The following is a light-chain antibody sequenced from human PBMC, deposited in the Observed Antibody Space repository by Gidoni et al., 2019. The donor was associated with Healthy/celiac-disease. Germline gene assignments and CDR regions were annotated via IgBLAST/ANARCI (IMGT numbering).Light chain of an antibody. V-gene: IGKV1-5*03. CDR1: QRISSW. J-gene: IGKJ1*01. CDR3: QQYNSYRRT. CDR2: KAS. Sequence: DIQMTQSPSTLSASVGDRVTITCRASQRISSWLAWYQQKPGKAPKLLIYKASSLESGVPSRFIGSGSGTEFTLTISSLQPDDFATYYCQQYNSYRRTFGQGTKVEIK.